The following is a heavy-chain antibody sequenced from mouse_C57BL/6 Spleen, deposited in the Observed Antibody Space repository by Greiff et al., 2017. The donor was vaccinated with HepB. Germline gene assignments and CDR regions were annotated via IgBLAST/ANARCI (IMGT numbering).Heavy chain of an antibody. CDR2: ISSGGDYI. CDR1: GFTFSSYA. J-gene: IGHJ4*01. CDR3: TNYDDYYAMDY. V-gene: IGHV5-9-1*02. D-gene: IGHD2-3*01. Sequence: EVQVVESGEGLVKPGGSLKLSCAASGFTFSSYAMSWVRQTPENRLEWVAYISSGGDYIYYADTVKGRFTISRDNARNTLYLQMSSLKSEDTAMYYCTNYDDYYAMDYWGQGTSVTVSS.